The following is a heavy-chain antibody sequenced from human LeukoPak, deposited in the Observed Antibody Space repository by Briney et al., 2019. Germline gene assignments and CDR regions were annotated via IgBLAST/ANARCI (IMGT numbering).Heavy chain of an antibody. CDR3: AKGTGGYCSSTTCYHYFDY. V-gene: IGHV3-23*01. Sequence: GGSLRLSCAASGFTFSSYAMSWVRQAPGKGLEWVSAISGSGGSTYYADSVKGRFTISRDNSKNTPYLQMNSLRAEDTAVYYCAKGTGGYCSSTTCYHYFDYWGQGTLVTVSS. J-gene: IGHJ4*02. D-gene: IGHD2-2*01. CDR1: GFTFSSYA. CDR2: ISGSGGST.